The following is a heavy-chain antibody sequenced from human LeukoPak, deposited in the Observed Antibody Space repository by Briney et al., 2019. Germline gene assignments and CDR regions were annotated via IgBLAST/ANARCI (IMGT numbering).Heavy chain of an antibody. CDR2: TSYDGTTK. CDR3: ARGGTGHYYASGTYYQSYYFDY. Sequence: GGSLRLSCTASGFTLSSNAMHWVRQAPGKGLEWVAVTSYDGTTKYYADSVKGRFTISRDNSENTLYLQMNSLRPEDTAVYYCARGGTGHYYASGTYYQSYYFDYWGQGSLVTVSS. J-gene: IGHJ4*02. V-gene: IGHV3-30*01. D-gene: IGHD3-10*01. CDR1: GFTLSSNA.